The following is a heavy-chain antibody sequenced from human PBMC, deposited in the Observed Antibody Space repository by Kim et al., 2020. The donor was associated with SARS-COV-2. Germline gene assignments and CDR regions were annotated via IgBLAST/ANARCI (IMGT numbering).Heavy chain of an antibody. V-gene: IGHV1-8*01. Sequence: ASVKVSCKPSGYTFTSYDINWVRQATGQGLEWMGWMNPNSGNTGYAQKFQGRVTMTRNTSISTAYMELSSLRSEDTAVYYCARVRSARRLLDYYYMDVWGQGTPVTVSS. CDR1: GYTFTSYD. CDR2: MNPNSGNT. J-gene: IGHJ6*03. D-gene: IGHD6-6*01. CDR3: ARVRSARRLLDYYYMDV.